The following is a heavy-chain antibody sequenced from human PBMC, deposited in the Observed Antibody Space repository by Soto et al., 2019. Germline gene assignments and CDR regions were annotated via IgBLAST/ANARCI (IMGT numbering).Heavy chain of an antibody. CDR2: IYYSGST. D-gene: IGHD3-10*01. CDR1: GGSISSYY. J-gene: IGHJ4*02. Sequence: ETLSLTCTVSGGSISSYYWSWIRQPPGKGLEWIGYIYYSGSTNYNPSLKSRVTISVDTSKNQFSLKLSSVTAADTAVYYCARHDGSRNFDYWGQGTLVT. V-gene: IGHV4-59*08. CDR3: ARHDGSRNFDY.